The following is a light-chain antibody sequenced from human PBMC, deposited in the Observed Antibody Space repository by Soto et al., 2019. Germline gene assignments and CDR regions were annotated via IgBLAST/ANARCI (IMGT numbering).Light chain of an antibody. CDR2: DIT. J-gene: IGLJ3*02. CDR1: SSDVGGYGF. CDR3: CSYAGSYNLGV. Sequence: QSALTQPRSVSGSPGQSVTISCIGTSSDVGGYGFVSWYQQHPGKAPKLIIYDITKRTSDVPDRSSGSKSGNSASLTISGLQAEDEADYFCCSYAGSYNLGVFGGGTKVTVL. V-gene: IGLV2-11*01.